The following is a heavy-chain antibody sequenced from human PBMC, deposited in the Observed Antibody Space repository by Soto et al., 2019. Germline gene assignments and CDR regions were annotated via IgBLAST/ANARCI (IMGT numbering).Heavy chain of an antibody. CDR2: IYWDDDK. CDR3: AHRPPERGLATFDP. D-gene: IGHD1-1*01. Sequence: QITLKESGPTLVKPTQTLTLTCTFSGFSLSTSGVAVGWIRQPPGKALEWLALIYWDDDKRYSPSLKSRLTITKDTPKNQVVLTMTHMDPVDTATYYCAHRPPERGLATFDPWGQGTLVTVSS. J-gene: IGHJ5*02. V-gene: IGHV2-5*02. CDR1: GFSLSTSGVA.